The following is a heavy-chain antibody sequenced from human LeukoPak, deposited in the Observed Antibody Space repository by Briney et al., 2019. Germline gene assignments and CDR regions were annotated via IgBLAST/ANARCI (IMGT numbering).Heavy chain of an antibody. D-gene: IGHD3-16*01. Sequence: ASVKVSCKVSGYTLTELSMHWVRQAPGQGLEWMGWINLKSGDTNNAQKFQGRVTMTRDTSISTAYMELSRLTSDDTAVYYCARDLETGGNWFDPWGQGTLVTVSS. J-gene: IGHJ5*02. CDR1: GYTLTELS. CDR3: ARDLETGGNWFDP. V-gene: IGHV1-2*02. CDR2: INLKSGDT.